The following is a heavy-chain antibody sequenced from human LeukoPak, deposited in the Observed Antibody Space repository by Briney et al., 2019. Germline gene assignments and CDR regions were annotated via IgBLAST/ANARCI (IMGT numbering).Heavy chain of an antibody. J-gene: IGHJ5*02. CDR1: GGTFISYA. Sequence: SVKVSCKASGGTFISYAISWVRQAPGQGLEWMGRIIPIFGTANYEQKFQGRVTITTDESTSTASMELSSLRAEDTAVYYCARDGIAAAGRYNWFDPWGQGTLVTVSS. CDR3: ARDGIAAAGRYNWFDP. D-gene: IGHD6-13*01. V-gene: IGHV1-69*05. CDR2: IIPIFGTA.